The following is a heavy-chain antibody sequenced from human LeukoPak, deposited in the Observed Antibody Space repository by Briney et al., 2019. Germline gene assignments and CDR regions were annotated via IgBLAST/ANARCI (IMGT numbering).Heavy chain of an antibody. CDR2: ISYDGSNE. J-gene: IGHJ4*02. CDR3: ARRKDSGSQSHDY. CDR1: GFTFSTYG. D-gene: IGHD1-26*01. Sequence: GGSLRLSCAASGFTFSTYGMHWVRQAPGKGLEWVAIISYDGSNEYYADSVKGRFTISRDNSKNTLYLQMNSLRAADTAVYYCARRKDSGSQSHDYWGQGTLVTVSS. V-gene: IGHV3-30*19.